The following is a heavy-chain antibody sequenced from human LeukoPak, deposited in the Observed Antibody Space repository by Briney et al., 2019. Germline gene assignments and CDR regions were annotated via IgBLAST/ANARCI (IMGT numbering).Heavy chain of an antibody. D-gene: IGHD1-26*01. V-gene: IGHV1-46*01. J-gene: IGHJ4*02. Sequence: GASVKVSCKASVYTFTSYYMHWVRQAPGQGLEWVGIINPSGGSTSYAQKFQGRVTMTRDTSTSTVYMELSSVRAEDTAVYYCARDRNSGRYSDYWGQGTLVTVSS. CDR2: INPSGGST. CDR1: VYTFTSYY. CDR3: ARDRNSGRYSDY.